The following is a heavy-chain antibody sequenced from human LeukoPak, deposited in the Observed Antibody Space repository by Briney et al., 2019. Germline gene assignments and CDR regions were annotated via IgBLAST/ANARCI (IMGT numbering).Heavy chain of an antibody. CDR2: ITSSGDST. Sequence: GGSLRLSCAASGFTFNIYAMSWVRQAPGRGLDWVSSITSSGDSTFYADSVKGRFTISRDNSKNTLYLQMSRLRAEDTAVYYCAKDRPNYHENNGHYYRQNGGSWGQGTLVTVSS. J-gene: IGHJ5*02. CDR3: AKDRPNYHENNGHYYRQNGGS. V-gene: IGHV3-23*01. D-gene: IGHD3-22*01. CDR1: GFTFNIYA.